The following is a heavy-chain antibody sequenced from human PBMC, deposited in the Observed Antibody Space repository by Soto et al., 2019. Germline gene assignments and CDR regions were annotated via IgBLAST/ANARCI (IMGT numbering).Heavy chain of an antibody. CDR3: ARDRWTVYYDFWSGYHGYGMDV. J-gene: IGHJ6*02. Sequence: SETLSLTCAVSCGSISSSNWWSWVRQPPGKGLEWIGEIYHSGSTNYNPSLKSRVTISVDKSKNQFSLKLSSVTAADTAVYYCARDRWTVYYDFWSGYHGYGMDVWGQGTTVTVSS. V-gene: IGHV4-4*02. CDR2: IYHSGST. CDR1: CGSISSSNW. D-gene: IGHD3-3*01.